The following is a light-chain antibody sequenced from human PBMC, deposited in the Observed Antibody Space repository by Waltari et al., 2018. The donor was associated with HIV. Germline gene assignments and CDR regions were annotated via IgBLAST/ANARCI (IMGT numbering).Light chain of an antibody. CDR3: SSYTSSSTPWV. J-gene: IGLJ3*02. CDR2: EVS. V-gene: IGLV2-14*01. CDR1: SRDAGGCNY. Sequence: QSALTQPASVSGSAGQSLTLSCTATSRDAGGCNYVSLYHQHPGKAPKLMIYEVSNRPSGVSNRFSGSKSGNTASLTTSWLQAEDEADYYCSSYTSSSTPWVFGGWTKLTVL.